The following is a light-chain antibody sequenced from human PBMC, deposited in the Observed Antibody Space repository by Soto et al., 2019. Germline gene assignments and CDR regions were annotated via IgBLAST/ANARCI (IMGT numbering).Light chain of an antibody. J-gene: IGKJ4*01. CDR2: FAS. CDR1: QSVSNN. Sequence: EIVMTQSPATLSVSPGERATLSCRASQSVSNNLAWYQQKTGQAPRLLIYFASTRATGIPARFSVSGSGTAFTFTISSLQSEDFAVYYCQQYNKWPLTFGGGTKVETK. V-gene: IGKV3-15*01. CDR3: QQYNKWPLT.